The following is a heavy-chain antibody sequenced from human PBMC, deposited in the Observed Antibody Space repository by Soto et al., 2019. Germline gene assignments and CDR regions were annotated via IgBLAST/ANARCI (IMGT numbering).Heavy chain of an antibody. CDR3: AALRGYSYGGFDY. Sequence: EVPLVESGGGLVQPGGSLRLSCAASGFTFSSYSMNWVRQAPGKGLEWVSYIRSSSSTIYYADSVKGRFTISRDNAKNSLYLQMNSLRDEDTAVYYCAALRGYSYGGFDYWGQGTLVTVSS. CDR1: GFTFSSYS. J-gene: IGHJ4*02. CDR2: IRSSSSTI. D-gene: IGHD5-18*01. V-gene: IGHV3-48*02.